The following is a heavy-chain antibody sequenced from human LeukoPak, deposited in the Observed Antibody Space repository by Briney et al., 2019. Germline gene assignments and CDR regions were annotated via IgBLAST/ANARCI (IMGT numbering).Heavy chain of an antibody. Sequence: SETLSLTCAVYGGSFSGYYWSWIRQPPGKGLEWIGEINHSGGTNYNPSLKSRVTISVDTSKNQFSLKLSSVTAADTAVYYCARGSLWLHLDYWGQGTLVTVSS. CDR3: ARGSLWLHLDY. CDR1: GGSFSGYY. CDR2: INHSGGT. V-gene: IGHV4-34*01. J-gene: IGHJ4*02. D-gene: IGHD5-24*01.